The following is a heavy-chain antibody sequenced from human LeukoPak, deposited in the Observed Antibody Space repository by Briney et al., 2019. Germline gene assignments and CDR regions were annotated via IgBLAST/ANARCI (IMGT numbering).Heavy chain of an antibody. V-gene: IGHV5-51*01. CDR3: ARLSSGSDSSGYYYMDV. CDR2: IYPGDSET. CDR1: GYSITSYW. D-gene: IGHD2-21*02. Sequence: GESLKISCKGSGYSITSYWISWVRQKSGKGLERMAIIYPGDSETRYNPSFQSQVTISADKSISTAYLQWSTLKASDTAIYYCARLSSGSDSSGYYYMDVWGKGTTVTVSS. J-gene: IGHJ6*03.